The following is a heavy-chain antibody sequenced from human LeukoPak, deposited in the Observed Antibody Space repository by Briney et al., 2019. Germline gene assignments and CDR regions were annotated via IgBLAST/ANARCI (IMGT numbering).Heavy chain of an antibody. CDR3: ARGTTADAFDV. J-gene: IGHJ3*01. CDR1: GFTFDAYG. CDR2: INWNGGST. Sequence: GGSLRLSCAASGFTFDAYGMSWVRQAPGKGLEWVSGINWNGGSTGYADSVKGRFTISRDNAKNSLYLQMNSLRAEDTALYYCARGTTADAFDVWGQGTVVTVSS. D-gene: IGHD4-17*01. V-gene: IGHV3-20*04.